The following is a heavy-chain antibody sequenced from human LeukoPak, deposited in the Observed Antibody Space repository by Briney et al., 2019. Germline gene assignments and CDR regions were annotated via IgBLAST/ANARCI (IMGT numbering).Heavy chain of an antibody. CDR1: GFTFSTYW. V-gene: IGHV3-74*01. D-gene: IGHD2-15*01. CDR2: INSDRNIT. CDR3: ARPGSYGYWYFDL. Sequence: GGSLRLSFSAPGFTFSTYWMAWVPQAPGKGLVWVSRINSDRNITSYADSVKGRFPISRDNAKNTLSLKINTQRPEDTPVYYWARPGSYGYWYFDLWGRGTLVTVSS. J-gene: IGHJ2*01.